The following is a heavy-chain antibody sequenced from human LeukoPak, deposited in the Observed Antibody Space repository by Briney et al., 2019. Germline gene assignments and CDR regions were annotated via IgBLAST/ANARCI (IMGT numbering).Heavy chain of an antibody. J-gene: IGHJ4*02. CDR1: GFTFSSYG. Sequence: PGGSLRLSCAASGFTFSSYGMHWVRQAPGKGLEWVAFIRYDGSNKYYADSVKGRFTISRDNSKNTLYLQMNSLRAEDTAVYYCAKNGGQLVRGSYFDYWGQGTLVTVSS. CDR2: IRYDGSNK. D-gene: IGHD6-13*01. CDR3: AKNGGQLVRGSYFDY. V-gene: IGHV3-30*02.